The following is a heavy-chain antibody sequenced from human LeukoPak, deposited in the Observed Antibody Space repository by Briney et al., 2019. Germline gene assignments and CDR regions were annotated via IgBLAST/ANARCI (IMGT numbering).Heavy chain of an antibody. CDR3: ARGGSSWYVFRSDY. CDR1: GFTFSYYG. J-gene: IGHJ4*02. D-gene: IGHD6-13*01. V-gene: IGHV3-30*03. Sequence: PGRSLRLSCAASGFTFSYYGMHWVRQAPGKGLEWVAVISYDGSNKYYADSVKGRFTISRDNFKNTLYLQMNSLRAEDTAVYYCARGGSSWYVFRSDYWGQGTLVTVSS. CDR2: ISYDGSNK.